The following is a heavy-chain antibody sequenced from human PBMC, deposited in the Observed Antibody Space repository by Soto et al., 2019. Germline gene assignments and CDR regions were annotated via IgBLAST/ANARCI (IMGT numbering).Heavy chain of an antibody. CDR3: ARNSPIGSTFSGYDAFDY. CDR1: GYTFTSYY. Sequence: ASVKVSCKASGYTFTSYYMHWVRQAPGQGLEWMGIINPSGSSTSYAQKFQGRVTMTRDTSTSTVYMELSSLRSEDTAVYYCARNSPIGSTFSGYDAFDYWGQGTLVTVSS. CDR2: INPSGSST. V-gene: IGHV1-46*01. J-gene: IGHJ4*02. D-gene: IGHD5-12*01.